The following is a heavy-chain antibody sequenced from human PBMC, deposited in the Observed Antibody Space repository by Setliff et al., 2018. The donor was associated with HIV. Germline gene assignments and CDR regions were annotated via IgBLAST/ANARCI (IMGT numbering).Heavy chain of an antibody. CDR3: ARGRLLWSGSYYYYYMDV. Sequence: GGSLRLSCAASGFTFSDHYMDWVRQAPGKGLEWVGRSRNKANSYTTEYAASVKGRFTISRDDSRNSLYLQMNSLKTEDTAVYYCARGRLLWSGSYYYYYMDVWGKGTTVTVSS. V-gene: IGHV3-72*01. J-gene: IGHJ6*03. D-gene: IGHD3-10*01. CDR2: SRNKANSYTT. CDR1: GFTFSDHY.